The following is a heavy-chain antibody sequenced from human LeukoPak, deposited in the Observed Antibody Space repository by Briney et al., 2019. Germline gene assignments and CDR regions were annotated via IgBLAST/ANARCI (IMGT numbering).Heavy chain of an antibody. CDR3: ARSGYRAVDY. CDR1: GGSFSGYY. J-gene: IGHJ4*02. CDR2: INHSGST. Sequence: SETLSLTCAVYGGSFSGYYWSWIRQPPGKGLEWIEEINHSGSTNYNPSLKSRVTISVDTSKNQFSLKLSSVTAADTAVYYCARSGYRAVDYWGQGTLVTVSS. D-gene: IGHD5-24*01. V-gene: IGHV4-34*01.